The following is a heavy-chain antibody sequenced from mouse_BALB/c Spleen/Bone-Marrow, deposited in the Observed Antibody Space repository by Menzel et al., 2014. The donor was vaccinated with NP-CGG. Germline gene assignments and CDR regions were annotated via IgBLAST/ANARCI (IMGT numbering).Heavy chain of an antibody. CDR3: GRRGYRHDEVMDY. D-gene: IGHD2-12*01. CDR2: ISSGGTYT. J-gene: IGHJ4*01. CDR1: GFTFSSYV. Sequence: EVQLQQSGGGLVKPGGSLKLSCAASGFTFSSYVMSWVRQTPEKRLEWVAAISSGGTYTYYPDSVKGRFTISRDNAKKTLYLQMSSLRSEDTAVYYCGRRGYRHDEVMDYWGQGTSVTVSS. V-gene: IGHV5-9-3*01.